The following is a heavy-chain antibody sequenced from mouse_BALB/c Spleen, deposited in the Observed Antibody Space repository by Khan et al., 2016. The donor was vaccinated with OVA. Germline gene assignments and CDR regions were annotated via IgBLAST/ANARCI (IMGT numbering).Heavy chain of an antibody. CDR1: GLSLTNYG. V-gene: IGHV2-3*01. Sequence: QVQLKQSGPGLVAPSQSLSITCTVSGLSLTNYGISWIRQPPGKGLEWLGVIWGDGSTNYHSALISRLSITTANSKSQVFVNLSSVQTDDTATYYGAIIYYGYDWCTYGGQGTLVTVAA. CDR2: IWGDGST. CDR3: AIIYYGYDWCTY. J-gene: IGHJ3*01. D-gene: IGHD2-2*01.